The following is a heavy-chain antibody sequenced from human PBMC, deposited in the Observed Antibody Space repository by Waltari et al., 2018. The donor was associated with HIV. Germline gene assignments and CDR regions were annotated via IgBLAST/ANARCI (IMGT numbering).Heavy chain of an antibody. Sequence: QVQLVESGGGVVQPGRSLGLSCAASGFTSISHGMHWGRQAPGKWLEWVAVIAYDGINKYYADAVKGRFTISRDNSKNTLYLQMNSLRAEDTAVYYCAKGGSGYYYPNYWGQGTLVTVSS. CDR3: AKGGSGYYYPNY. V-gene: IGHV3-30*18. D-gene: IGHD3-22*01. CDR2: IAYDGINK. J-gene: IGHJ4*02. CDR1: GFTSISHG.